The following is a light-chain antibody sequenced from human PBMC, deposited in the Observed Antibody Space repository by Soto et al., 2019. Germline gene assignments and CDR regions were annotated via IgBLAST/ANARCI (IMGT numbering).Light chain of an antibody. J-gene: IGLJ1*01. CDR2: EVS. Sequence: QSVLTQPASVSGSPGQSITISCTGTSSDVGGYNSVSWYQQHPGKAPKLMIYEVSNRPSGVSNRSSGSKSANTASLTTSGLQAEDEADYYCSSYRSSSTPYYVFGTGTKLTVL. CDR3: SSYRSSSTPYYV. CDR1: SSDVGGYNS. V-gene: IGLV2-14*03.